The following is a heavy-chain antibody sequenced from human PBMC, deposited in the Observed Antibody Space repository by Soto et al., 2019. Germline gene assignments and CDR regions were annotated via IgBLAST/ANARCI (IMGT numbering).Heavy chain of an antibody. J-gene: IGHJ4*02. D-gene: IGHD2-21*02. Sequence: GGSLRLSCAACGFTFSSYAMHWVRQAPGKGLEWVAVISYDGSNKYYADSVKGRFTISRDNSKNTLYLQMNSLRAEDTAVYYCARDNRPYCGGDCYFDYWGQGTLVTVSS. CDR3: ARDNRPYCGGDCYFDY. CDR2: ISYDGSNK. V-gene: IGHV3-30-3*01. CDR1: GFTFSSYA.